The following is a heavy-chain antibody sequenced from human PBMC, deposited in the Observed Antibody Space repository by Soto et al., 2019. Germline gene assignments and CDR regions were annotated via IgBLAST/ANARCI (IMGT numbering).Heavy chain of an antibody. D-gene: IGHD6-13*01. CDR2: INPNSGGT. CDR1: GYTFTGYY. V-gene: IGHV1-2*04. Sequence: QVQLVQSGAEVKKPGASVKVSCKASGYTFTGYYMHWVRQAPGQGLEWMGWINPNSGGTNYAQKFQGWVTMTRDTSISTAYMELSRLRYDDTAVYYCAVILAADGTFPRYYGMYVWGQGTTVTVSS. J-gene: IGHJ6*02. CDR3: AVILAADGTFPRYYGMYV.